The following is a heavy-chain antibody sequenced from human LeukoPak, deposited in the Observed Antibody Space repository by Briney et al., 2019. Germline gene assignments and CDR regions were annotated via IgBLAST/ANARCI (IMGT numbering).Heavy chain of an antibody. CDR2: ISSSSSYI. CDR1: GFTFSSYS. V-gene: IGHV3-21*01. Sequence: GGSLRLSCAASGFTFSSYSMNWVRQAPGKGLEWVSSISSSSSYIYYADSVKGRFTISRDNAKNSLYLQMNSLRAEDTAVYYCARDIHDYVWGSYRYRCNWFDPWGQGTLVTVSS. CDR3: ARDIHDYVWGSYRYRCNWFDP. J-gene: IGHJ5*02. D-gene: IGHD3-16*02.